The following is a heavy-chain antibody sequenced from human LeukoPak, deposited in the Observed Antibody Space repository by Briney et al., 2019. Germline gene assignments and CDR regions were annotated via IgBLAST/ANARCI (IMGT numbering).Heavy chain of an antibody. D-gene: IGHD6-19*01. CDR2: MNPKSGYT. V-gene: IGHV1-8*01. CDR1: GYTFTTYD. J-gene: IGHJ4*02. CDR3: VRVAGSADY. Sequence: ASVKVSCKASGYTFTTYDINWVRQATGQGLEWMGWMNPKSGYTGSAQKFQGRVSMTRDTSTSTAYMELSSLRTEDTAVYYCVRVAGSADYWGRGTLVTVSS.